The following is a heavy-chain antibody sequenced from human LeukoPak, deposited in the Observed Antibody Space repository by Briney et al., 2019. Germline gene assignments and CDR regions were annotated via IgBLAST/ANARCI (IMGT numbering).Heavy chain of an antibody. D-gene: IGHD5-18*01. CDR1: GFTFTTYW. CDR3: ARDAVDTANAV. Sequence: GGSLRLSCAASGFTFTTYWMHWVRQAPGKGLVWVSHINSDGSITSYADFVKGRFTISRDNAKNTLYLQMNSLRAEDTAVYYCARDAVDTANAVWGQGTTVTVSS. V-gene: IGHV3-74*01. J-gene: IGHJ6*02. CDR2: INSDGSIT.